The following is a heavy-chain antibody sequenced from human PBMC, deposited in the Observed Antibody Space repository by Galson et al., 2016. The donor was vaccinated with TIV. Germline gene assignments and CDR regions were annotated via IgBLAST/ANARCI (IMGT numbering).Heavy chain of an antibody. CDR1: GDSTTRGDYF. CDR3: ARARRVARVVVPATGAAIEY. D-gene: IGHD3-3*01. V-gene: IGHV4-30-4*01. J-gene: IGHJ4*02. Sequence: LSLTCAVSGDSTTRGDYFWTWIRQPPGKGLEWIGHTSSNGDTYYKSSLRGRLFISLDTSKNLFSLNLNSVTAADTAVYYCARARRVARVVVPATGAAIEYWGQGTLVSVS. CDR2: TSSNGDT.